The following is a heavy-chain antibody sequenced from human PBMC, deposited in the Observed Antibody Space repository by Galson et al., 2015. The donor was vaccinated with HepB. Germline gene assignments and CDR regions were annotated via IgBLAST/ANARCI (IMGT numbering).Heavy chain of an antibody. V-gene: IGHV6-1*01. D-gene: IGHD3-10*01. J-gene: IGHJ5*02. CDR1: GDSVSSNTAA. Sequence: CAISGDSVSSNTAAWSWVRQSPSRGLEWLGRTSYKSKWNNDYAVSVTSRIAINPDTSKNQFSLQLNSVTPEDTAVYYCAREPYGSGSADHWFDPWGQGILVTVSS. CDR3: AREPYGSGSADHWFDP. CDR2: TSYKSKWNN.